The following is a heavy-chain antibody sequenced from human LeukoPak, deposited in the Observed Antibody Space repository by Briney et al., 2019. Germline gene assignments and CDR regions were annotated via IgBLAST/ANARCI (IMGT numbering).Heavy chain of an antibody. CDR2: INPNSGGT. Sequence: GASVKVSCKASGYTFTGYYMHWVRQAPGQGLEWMGWINPNSGGTNYAQKFQGRVTMTRDTSISTAYMELSRVRSDDTAVYYCARVRLSGSYLWGDGFDIWGQGTMVTVSS. CDR3: ARVRLSGSYLWGDGFDI. V-gene: IGHV1-2*02. CDR1: GYTFTGYY. D-gene: IGHD1-26*01. J-gene: IGHJ3*02.